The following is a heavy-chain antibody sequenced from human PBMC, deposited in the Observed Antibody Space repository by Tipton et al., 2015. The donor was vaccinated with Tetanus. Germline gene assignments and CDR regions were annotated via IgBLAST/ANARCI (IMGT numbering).Heavy chain of an antibody. CDR3: ARDPSGGVRYFDY. V-gene: IGHV4-4*02. CDR1: GGSISGDNW. J-gene: IGHJ4*02. CDR2: VYHSGST. D-gene: IGHD2-8*01. Sequence: TLSLTCAVSGGSISGDNWWSWVRQPPGKGLEWIGEVYHSGSTNYSPSLKSRATISVDTSKNQFSLKLSSVTAADTAVYYCARDPSGGVRYFDYWGQGTLVTVSS.